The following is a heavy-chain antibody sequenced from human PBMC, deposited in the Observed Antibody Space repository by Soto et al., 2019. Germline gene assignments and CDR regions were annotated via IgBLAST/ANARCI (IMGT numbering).Heavy chain of an antibody. Sequence: GESLKISFKGSEYTFPNYWIGWVRQMPGKGLEWMGIIYPGDSDTRYSPSFQGQVTISADKSISTAYLQWSSLKASDTAIYYCARLLNIFDFDYWGQGTLVTVS. V-gene: IGHV5-51*01. D-gene: IGHD2-21*01. CDR2: IYPGDSDT. J-gene: IGHJ4*02. CDR1: EYTFPNYW. CDR3: ARLLNIFDFDY.